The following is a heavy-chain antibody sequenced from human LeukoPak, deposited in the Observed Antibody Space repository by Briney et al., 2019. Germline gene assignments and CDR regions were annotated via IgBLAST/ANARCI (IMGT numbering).Heavy chain of an antibody. J-gene: IGHJ4*02. V-gene: IGHV3-33*01. Sequence: GGSLRLSCAAPGFTFSNYGMHWVRQAPGKGLEWVAVIWYDGSKQYYADSVKGRFIVSRDNSKNTLHLQMNSLRAEDTAVYYCARDYELRYSMYVPPGYWGQGTLVTVSS. CDR1: GFTFSNYG. D-gene: IGHD1-7*01. CDR2: IWYDGSKQ. CDR3: ARDYELRYSMYVPPGY.